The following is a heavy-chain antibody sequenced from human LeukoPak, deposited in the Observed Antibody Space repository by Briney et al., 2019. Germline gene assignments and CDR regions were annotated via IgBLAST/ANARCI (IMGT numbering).Heavy chain of an antibody. CDR1: GGSISSYY. V-gene: IGHV4-59*01. D-gene: IGHD2-2*02. CDR3: ARDSGGYCSSTSCHTLDY. Sequence: SETLPLTCTVSGGSISSYYWSWIRQPPGKGLEWIGYIYYSGSTNYNPSLKSRVTISVDTSKNQFSLKLSSVTAADTAVYYCARDSGGYCSSTSCHTLDYWGQGTLVTVSS. J-gene: IGHJ4*02. CDR2: IYYSGST.